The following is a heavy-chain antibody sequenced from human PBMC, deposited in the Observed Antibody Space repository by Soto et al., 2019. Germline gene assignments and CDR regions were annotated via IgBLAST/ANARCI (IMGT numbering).Heavy chain of an antibody. CDR3: ARDLHKVYYYYYGMDV. CDR2: ISSSSSYI. V-gene: IGHV3-21*01. J-gene: IGHJ6*02. Sequence: GGSLRLSCAASGFPFSSYSMNWVRQAPGKGLEWVSSISSSSSYIYYADSVKGRFTISRDNAKNSLYLQMNSLRAEDTAVYYCARDLHKVYYYYYGMDVWGQGTTVTVSS. CDR1: GFPFSSYS.